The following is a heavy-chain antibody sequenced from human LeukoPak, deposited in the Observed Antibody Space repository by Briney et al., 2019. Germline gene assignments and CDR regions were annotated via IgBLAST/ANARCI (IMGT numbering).Heavy chain of an antibody. CDR2: IIPILGIA. Sequence: ASVKVSCKASGGTFSSYAIRWVRQAPGQGLEWMGRIIPILGIANYAQKFQGRVTITADKSTSTAYMELSSLRSEDTAVYYCARAGYSSGWYNGNWFDPWGQGTLVTVSS. D-gene: IGHD6-19*01. CDR1: GGTFSSYA. CDR3: ARAGYSSGWYNGNWFDP. J-gene: IGHJ5*02. V-gene: IGHV1-69*04.